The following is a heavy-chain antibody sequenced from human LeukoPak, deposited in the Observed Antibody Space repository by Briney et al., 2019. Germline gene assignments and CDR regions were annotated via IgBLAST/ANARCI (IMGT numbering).Heavy chain of an antibody. D-gene: IGHD5-18*01. CDR2: IDPNSGGT. CDR3: ARGGGYSWFDY. Sequence: ASVKVSCKVSGYSFTAHFMHWVRQAPGQGLEWMGWIDPNSGGTNCAQKFQGRVTMTRDTSVSAVYMELSSLRSDDTAVYYCARGGGYSWFDYWGQGTLVTVSS. CDR1: GYSFTAHF. V-gene: IGHV1-2*02. J-gene: IGHJ4*02.